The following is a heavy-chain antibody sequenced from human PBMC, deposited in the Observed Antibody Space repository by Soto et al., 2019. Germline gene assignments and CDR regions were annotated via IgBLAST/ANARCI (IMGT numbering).Heavy chain of an antibody. D-gene: IGHD3-3*01. CDR3: ARQTKPDYDFWSVADYYFDY. J-gene: IGHJ4*02. CDR1: GYSFTSYW. Sequence: PGESLKISCKGSGYSFTSYWIGWVRQMPGKGLEWMGIIYPGDSDTRYSPSFQGQVTISADKSISTAYLQWSSLKASDTAMYYCARQTKPDYDFWSVADYYFDYWGQGTLVTVSS. CDR2: IYPGDSDT. V-gene: IGHV5-51*01.